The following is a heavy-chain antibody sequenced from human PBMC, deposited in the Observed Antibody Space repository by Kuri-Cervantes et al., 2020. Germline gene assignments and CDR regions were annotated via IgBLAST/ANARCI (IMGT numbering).Heavy chain of an antibody. J-gene: IGHJ5*02. V-gene: IGHV3-30*03. CDR1: GFTFSSYG. Sequence: GESLKISCAASGFTFSSYGMHWVRQAPGKGLEWVAVISYDGSNKYYADSVKGRFTISRDNSKNTLYLQMNSLRAEDTAVYYCAREASSSWFDPWGQGTLVTVSS. CDR3: AREASSSWFDP. CDR2: ISYDGSNK. D-gene: IGHD6-13*01.